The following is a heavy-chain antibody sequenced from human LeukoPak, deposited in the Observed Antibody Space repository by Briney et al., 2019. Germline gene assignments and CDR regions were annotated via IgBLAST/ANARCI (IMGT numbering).Heavy chain of an antibody. J-gene: IGHJ4*02. D-gene: IGHD6-19*01. V-gene: IGHV3-30-3*01. CDR2: ISYDGSNK. CDR3: VKGGYSSGWYGDY. Sequence: GGSLRLSCAASGFTFSSYVMHWVRQAPGKGLEWVAVISYDGSNKYYADSVKGRFTISRDNSKNTLYLQMSSLRPEDTAVYYCVKGGYSSGWYGDYWGQGTLVTVSS. CDR1: GFTFSSYV.